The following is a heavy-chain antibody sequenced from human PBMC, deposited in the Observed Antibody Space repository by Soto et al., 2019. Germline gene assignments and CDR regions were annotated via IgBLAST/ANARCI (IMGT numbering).Heavy chain of an antibody. CDR1: GGTFSSYA. CDR3: ASEYSSSQADYCGMDV. J-gene: IGHJ6*02. D-gene: IGHD6-6*01. V-gene: IGHV1-69*12. CDR2: ILPIFGTA. Sequence: QVQLVQSGAEVKKPGSSVKVSCKASGGTFSSYAISWVRQAPGQGLEWLGGILPIFGTANYAQKFQGRVTSTADESTSTAYMELSSLRSEDTAVYYCASEYSSSQADYCGMDVWGQGTTVTVSS.